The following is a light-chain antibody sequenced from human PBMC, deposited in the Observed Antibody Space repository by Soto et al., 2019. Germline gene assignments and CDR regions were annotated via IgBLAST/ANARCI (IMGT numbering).Light chain of an antibody. V-gene: IGLV1-47*01. J-gene: IGLJ1*01. CDR3: AAWDDSLSEGV. CDR1: SSNIGRNY. Sequence: QSVLTQPPSASGTPGQRATISCSGSSSNIGRNYVSWYQQLPGTAPKLLIYRNNQRPSGVPDRISGSKSGTSASLAISGPRSEDEADYYCAAWDDSLSEGVFGTATKVTVL. CDR2: RNN.